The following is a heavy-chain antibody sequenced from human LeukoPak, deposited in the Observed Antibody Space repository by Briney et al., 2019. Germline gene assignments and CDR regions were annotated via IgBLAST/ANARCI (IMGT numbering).Heavy chain of an antibody. V-gene: IGHV1-2*02. Sequence: GASVKVSCKASGYTFTGYYMHWVRQAPGQGLELMGWINPNSGGTNYAQKFQGRVTMTRDTSISTAYMELSRLRSDDTAVYYCAREGVDWNHSVYYFDYWGQGTLVTVSS. J-gene: IGHJ4*02. CDR1: GYTFTGYY. D-gene: IGHD1-1*01. CDR3: AREGVDWNHSVYYFDY. CDR2: INPNSGGT.